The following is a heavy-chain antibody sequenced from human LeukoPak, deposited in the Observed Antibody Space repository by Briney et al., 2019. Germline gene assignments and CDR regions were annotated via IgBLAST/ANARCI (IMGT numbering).Heavy chain of an antibody. Sequence: PGGSLRLSCAASGFTFSDYYMSWLRQAPGKGLEGVSYISSSGSTIYYADSVKGRFTISRDNAKNSLYLQMNSLRAEDTAVYYCASRGLSYGDYAFDYWGQGTLVTVSS. J-gene: IGHJ4*02. CDR3: ASRGLSYGDYAFDY. CDR1: GFTFSDYY. V-gene: IGHV3-11*04. D-gene: IGHD4-17*01. CDR2: ISSSGSTI.